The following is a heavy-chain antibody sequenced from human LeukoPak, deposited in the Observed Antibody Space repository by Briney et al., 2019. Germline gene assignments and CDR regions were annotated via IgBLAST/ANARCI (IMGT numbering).Heavy chain of an antibody. J-gene: IGHJ6*04. CDR2: INPNSGGT. V-gene: IGHV1-2*04. CDR1: GYTFTGYY. CDR3: ARAAIWGYCSSTSCYNHGMDV. Sequence: GASVKVSCKASGYTFTGYYMHWVRQAPGQGLEWMGWINPNSGGTNYAQKFQGWVTMTRDTSISTAYMELSRLRSDDTAVCYCARAAIWGYCSSTSCYNHGMDVWGKGTTVTVSS. D-gene: IGHD2-2*02.